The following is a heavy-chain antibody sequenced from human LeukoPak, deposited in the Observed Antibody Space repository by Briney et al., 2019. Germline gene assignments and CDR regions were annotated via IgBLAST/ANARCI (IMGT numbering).Heavy chain of an antibody. Sequence: SETLSLTCTVSGGSISSYYWCWIRQPAGKGLEWIGRIYTSGSTNYNPSLKSRVTMSVDTSKNQFSLKLSSVTAADTAVYYCARKLREPPSAFDIWGQGTMVTVSS. J-gene: IGHJ3*02. V-gene: IGHV4-4*07. CDR2: IYTSGST. CDR1: GGSISSYY. D-gene: IGHD1-26*01. CDR3: ARKLREPPSAFDI.